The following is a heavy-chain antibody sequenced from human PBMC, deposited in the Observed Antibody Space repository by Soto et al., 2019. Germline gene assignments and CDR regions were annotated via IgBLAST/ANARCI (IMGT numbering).Heavy chain of an antibody. D-gene: IGHD2-15*01. CDR1: GFTVSSNY. V-gene: IGHV3-66*01. Sequence: GGSLRLSCAASGFTVSSNYMSWVRQAPGKGLEWVSVIYSGGSTYYADSVKGRFTISRDNSKNTLYLQMNSLRAEDTAVYYCARVAATRLYYYYYYYMDVWGKGTTVTVSS. CDR3: ARVAATRLYYYYYYYMDV. J-gene: IGHJ6*03. CDR2: IYSGGST.